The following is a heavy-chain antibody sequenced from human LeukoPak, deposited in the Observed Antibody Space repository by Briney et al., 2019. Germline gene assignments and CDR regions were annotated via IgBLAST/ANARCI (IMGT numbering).Heavy chain of an antibody. CDR1: GGTFSSYA. Sequence: SVKVSCKASGGTFSSYAISLVRQAPGQGLEWMGRIIPIFGTADYAQKFQGRVTITTDESMSTAYMELSSLRSEDTAVYYCALTFDWFPFFHWGQGTLVTVSS. J-gene: IGHJ4*02. CDR2: IIPIFGTA. V-gene: IGHV1-69*05. D-gene: IGHD3-9*01. CDR3: ALTFDWFPFFH.